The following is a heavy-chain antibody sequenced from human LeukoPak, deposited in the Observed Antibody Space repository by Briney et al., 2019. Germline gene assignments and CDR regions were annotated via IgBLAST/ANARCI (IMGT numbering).Heavy chain of an antibody. J-gene: IGHJ4*02. D-gene: IGHD3-3*01. CDR3: ARLLNYDFWSGYQLDY. V-gene: IGHV3-11*01. CDR1: GFTFSDYY. CDR2: ISSSGSTI. Sequence: PGGSLRLSCAASGFTFSDYYMSWIRQAPGKGLEWVSYISSSGSTIYYADSVKGRFTISRDNAKNSLYLQMNSLRAEDTAVYYCARLLNYDFWSGYQLDYWGQGTLVTVSS.